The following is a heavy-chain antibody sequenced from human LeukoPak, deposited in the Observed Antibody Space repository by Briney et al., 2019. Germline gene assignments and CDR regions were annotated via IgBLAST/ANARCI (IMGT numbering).Heavy chain of an antibody. CDR1: GFTFAYYS. CDR3: ASGGRWAADSSGFAN. J-gene: IGHJ4*02. D-gene: IGHD3-22*01. V-gene: IGHV3-21*01. Sequence: GGSLRLSCAASGFTFAYYSMNWVRQAPGKGLECVASISSSNSFIYYADSVKGRFTISRDNAQNLLYLQMNSLRAEDTAVYYCASGGRWAADSSGFANWGQGTLVTVSS. CDR2: ISSSNSFI.